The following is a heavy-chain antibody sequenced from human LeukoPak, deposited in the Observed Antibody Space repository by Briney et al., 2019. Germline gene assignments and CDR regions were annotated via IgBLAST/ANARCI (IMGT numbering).Heavy chain of an antibody. CDR2: VNHSGTA. CDR3: ASLNPFSGRRNAFDI. D-gene: IGHD1-26*01. CDR1: GGSFSGYY. Sequence: SETLSLTCAVHGGSFSGYYWSWIRQPPGQGQEWIGEVNHSGTARYNPSLESRVTISVDTSKSQSSLNVYFVTAADTAVYYCASLNPFSGRRNAFDIWGQGAMVTVSS. V-gene: IGHV4-34*01. J-gene: IGHJ3*02.